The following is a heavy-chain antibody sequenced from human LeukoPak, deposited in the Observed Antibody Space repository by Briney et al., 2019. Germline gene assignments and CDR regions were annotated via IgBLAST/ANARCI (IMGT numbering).Heavy chain of an antibody. CDR1: GYTFTGYY. CDR2: INPNSGGT. D-gene: IGHD7-27*01. Sequence: ASVKVSCKASGYTFTGYYMHWVRQAPGQGLEWMGWINPNSGGTNYAQKFQGRVTMTRDTSISTAYMELSRLRSDDTAVYYCARVGGELGTGVSYYFDYWGQGTLVAVSS. V-gene: IGHV1-2*02. J-gene: IGHJ4*02. CDR3: ARVGGELGTGVSYYFDY.